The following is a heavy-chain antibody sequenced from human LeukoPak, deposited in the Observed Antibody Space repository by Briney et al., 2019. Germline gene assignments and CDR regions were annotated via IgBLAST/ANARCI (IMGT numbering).Heavy chain of an antibody. V-gene: IGHV3-9*01. CDR1: GFTFDDYA. J-gene: IGHJ6*02. Sequence: GRSLRLSCAASGFTFDDYAMHWVRQAPGKGLEWVSGISWNSGSIGYADSVKGRFTISRDNAKNSLYLQMNSLRAEDTALYYCAKDIGIAVAGRGMDVWGQGTTVTVSS. D-gene: IGHD6-19*01. CDR2: ISWNSGSI. CDR3: AKDIGIAVAGRGMDV.